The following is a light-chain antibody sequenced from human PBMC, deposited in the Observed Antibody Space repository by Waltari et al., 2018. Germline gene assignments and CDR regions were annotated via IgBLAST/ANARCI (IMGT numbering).Light chain of an antibody. CDR2: DAS. J-gene: IGKJ4*01. V-gene: IGKV1-39*01. Sequence: DIQMTQSPSSLSASVGDRVTITCRASQKITTSLNWYQQKLGKAPNLMIYDASSVQSGVPARFRGSGSETDFNLTISSLQLEDFAIYYCQQSYRTPPTFGGGTRVEI. CDR3: QQSYRTPPT. CDR1: QKITTS.